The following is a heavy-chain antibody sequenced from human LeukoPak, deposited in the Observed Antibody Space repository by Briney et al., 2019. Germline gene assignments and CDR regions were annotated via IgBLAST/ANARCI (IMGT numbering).Heavy chain of an antibody. CDR3: ARDNEPNWFDP. V-gene: IGHV1-69*04. Sequence: SVKVSCKASGYTFTGYYMHWVRQAPGQGLEWMGRIIPILGIANYAQKFQGRVTITADKSTSTAYMELSSLRSEDTAVYYCARDNEPNWFDPWGQGTLVTVSS. CDR2: IIPILGIA. CDR1: GYTFTGYY. J-gene: IGHJ5*02.